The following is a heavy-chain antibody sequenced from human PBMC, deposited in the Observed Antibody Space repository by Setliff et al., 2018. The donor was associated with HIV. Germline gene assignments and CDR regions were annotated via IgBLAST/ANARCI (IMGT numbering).Heavy chain of an antibody. J-gene: IGHJ4*02. D-gene: IGHD2-15*01. CDR2: ISPFDDTT. V-gene: IGHV1-46*02. Sequence: RASVKVSCKTFGYYFNIDYMHWVRQAPGQGLEWMGIISPFDDTTNYAQKFQGRVTMTRDTSTSTVYMELSSLRSEDTAVYYCARDGVVVVAASNYYFDYWGQGTLVTVSS. CDR1: GYYFNIDY. CDR3: ARDGVVVVAASNYYFDY.